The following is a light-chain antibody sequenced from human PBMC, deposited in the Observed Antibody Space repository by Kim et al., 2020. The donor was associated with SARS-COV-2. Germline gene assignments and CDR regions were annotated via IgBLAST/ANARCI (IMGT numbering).Light chain of an antibody. CDR3: QQYGSSPLT. CDR2: GAS. V-gene: IGKV3-20*01. Sequence: LSAGERATLSCRDSQSVSSSYLAWYKQKPGQAPRRLIYGASSRATGIPDRFSGSGSGTDFTLTISRLEPEDFAVYYCQQYGSSPLTCGQGTKLEI. J-gene: IGKJ2*01. CDR1: QSVSSSY.